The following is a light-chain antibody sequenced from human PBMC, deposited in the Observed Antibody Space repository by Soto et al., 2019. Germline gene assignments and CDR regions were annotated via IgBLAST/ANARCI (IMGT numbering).Light chain of an antibody. Sequence: QSVLTQPASVSGSPGQSITISCTGTSSDVGSYNLVSWYQHHPGKAPILMIYEVTKRPSGVSNRFSGSKSGNTASLTISGLQAEDEADYYCCSYAGTSTLVFGGGTKLTVL. CDR1: SSDVGSYNL. J-gene: IGLJ2*01. CDR3: CSYAGTSTLV. CDR2: EVT. V-gene: IGLV2-23*02.